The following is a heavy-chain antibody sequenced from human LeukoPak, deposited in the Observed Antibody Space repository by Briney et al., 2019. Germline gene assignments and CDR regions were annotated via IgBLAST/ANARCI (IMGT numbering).Heavy chain of an antibody. CDR3: ARGLRSARPGVYYYYYMDV. Sequence: GASVKVSCKASGYTFTSYDINWVRQATGQGFEWMGWMNPNSGNTGYAQKFQGRVTMTRNTSISTAYMELSSLRSEDTAVYYCARGLRSARPGVYYYYYMDVWGKGTTVTVSS. CDR2: MNPNSGNT. V-gene: IGHV1-8*01. J-gene: IGHJ6*03. CDR1: GYTFTSYD. D-gene: IGHD6-6*01.